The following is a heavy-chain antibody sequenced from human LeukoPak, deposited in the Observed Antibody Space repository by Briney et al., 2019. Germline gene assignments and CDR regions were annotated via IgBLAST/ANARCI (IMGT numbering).Heavy chain of an antibody. CDR2: INPNSGGT. CDR1: GYTFTNFG. CDR3: ARDAFSEITMVRGVIDY. V-gene: IGHV1-2*02. J-gene: IGHJ4*02. D-gene: IGHD3-10*01. Sequence: ASVKVSCKASGYTFTNFGISWVRQAPGQGLEWMGWINPNSGGTNYAQKFQGRVTMTRDTSISTAYMELSRLRSDDTAVYYCARDAFSEITMVRGVIDYWGQGTLVTVSS.